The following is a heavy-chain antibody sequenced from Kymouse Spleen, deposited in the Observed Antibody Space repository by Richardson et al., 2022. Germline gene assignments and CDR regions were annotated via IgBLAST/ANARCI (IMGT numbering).Heavy chain of an antibody. CDR3: AKDYIAARPGYYYGMDV. CDR1: GFTFDDYA. V-gene: IGHV3-9*01. CDR2: ISWNSGSI. J-gene: IGHJ6*02. D-gene: IGHD6-6*01. Sequence: EVQLVESGGGLVQPGRSLRLSCAASGFTFDDYAMHWVRQAPGKGLEWVSGISWNSGSIGYADSVKGRFTISRDNAKNSLYLQMNSLRAEDTALYYCAKDYIAARPGYYYGMDVWGQGTTVTVSS.